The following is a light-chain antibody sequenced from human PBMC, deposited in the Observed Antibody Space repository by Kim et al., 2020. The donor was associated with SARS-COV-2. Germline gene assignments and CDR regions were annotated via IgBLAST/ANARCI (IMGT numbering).Light chain of an antibody. CDR3: NSRDSNANVV. CDR2: GKN. CDR1: SLRSYY. V-gene: IGLV3-19*01. Sequence: SSELTQDPAVSVALGQTVRITCQGDSLRSYYATWYQQKPGQAPIVVIYGKNNRPSGIPDRFSGSSSGNTASLTITGTQAGDEADYYCNSRDSNANVVFCG. J-gene: IGLJ2*01.